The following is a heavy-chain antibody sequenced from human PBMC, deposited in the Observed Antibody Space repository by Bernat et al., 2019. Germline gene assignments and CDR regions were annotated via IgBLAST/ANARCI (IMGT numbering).Heavy chain of an antibody. Sequence: QVQLVESGGGVVQPGRSLRLSCAASGFTFSSYGMHWVRQAPGKGREWVAVISYEGSNKNYADSVKGRFTSSRDNSKNPLYLQMNSLRAEDTAVYYCAKGGEYFDYWGQGTLVTVSS. V-gene: IGHV3-30*18. CDR1: GFTFSSYG. D-gene: IGHD2/OR15-2a*01. CDR3: AKGGEYFDY. J-gene: IGHJ4*02. CDR2: ISYEGSNK.